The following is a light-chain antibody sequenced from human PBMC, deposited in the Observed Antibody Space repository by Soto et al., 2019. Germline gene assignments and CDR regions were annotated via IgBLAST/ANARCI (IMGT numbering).Light chain of an antibody. CDR2: SAS. V-gene: IGKV3-15*01. Sequence: EIVMTQSPASLSVSPGGRATLSYRASQSISDTLAWYQQKPGQAPRLLIYSASRRATGFPARFSGSGSGTDFTLTISSLQSEDFAVYYSQQYNNWPWTFGQGTKVDIK. J-gene: IGKJ1*01. CDR1: QSISDT. CDR3: QQYNNWPWT.